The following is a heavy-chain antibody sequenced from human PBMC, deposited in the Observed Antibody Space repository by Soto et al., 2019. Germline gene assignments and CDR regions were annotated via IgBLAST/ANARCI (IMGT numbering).Heavy chain of an antibody. V-gene: IGHV1-69*01. CDR2: IIPIFGTA. D-gene: IGHD6-19*01. J-gene: IGHJ4*02. CDR1: GGTVSSYA. CDR3: ARSPPEAVAGFDY. Sequence: QVQLVQSGAEVKKPGSSVKVSCKASGGTVSSYAISWVRQAPGQGLELMGGIIPIFGTANYAQKFQGRVTITADESXXXAXXXXXXXXXXXXXXXXXARSPPEAVAGFDYWGQGTLVTVSS.